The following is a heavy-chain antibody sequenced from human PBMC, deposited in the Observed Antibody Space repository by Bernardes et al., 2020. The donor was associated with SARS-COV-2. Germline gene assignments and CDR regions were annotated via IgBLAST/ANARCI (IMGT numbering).Heavy chain of an antibody. D-gene: IGHD3-10*01. J-gene: IGHJ4*02. CDR1: GFTFSNYW. CDR2: INTDGSTT. Sequence: GGSLRLSCAASGFTFSNYWIHWVRQAPGKGLVWVSRINTDGSTTSYADSVRGRFTISRDNAKNTLYLQMNSLTADDSAVYYCAKTVYISGRGFYFDSWGRGTLVTVSS. V-gene: IGHV3-74*01. CDR3: AKTVYISGRGFYFDS.